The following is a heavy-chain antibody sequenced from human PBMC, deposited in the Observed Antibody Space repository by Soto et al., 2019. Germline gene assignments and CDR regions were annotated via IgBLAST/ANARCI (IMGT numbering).Heavy chain of an antibody. V-gene: IGHV3-72*01. CDR3: ARSWLSGLGGMDV. Sequence: GGSLRLSCAASGFTFSDHYMDWVRQAPGKGLEWVGRTRNKAHSYTTEYAASVKGRFTISRDDSKNSLYLQMNSLKSEDTAVYFCARSWLSGLGGMDVWGQGTTVTVYS. CDR2: TRNKAHSYTT. CDR1: GFTFSDHY. J-gene: IGHJ6*02. D-gene: IGHD3-22*01.